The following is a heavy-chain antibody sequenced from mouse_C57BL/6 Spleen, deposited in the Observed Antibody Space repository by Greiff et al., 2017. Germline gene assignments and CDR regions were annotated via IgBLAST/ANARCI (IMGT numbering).Heavy chain of an antibody. CDR3: TRSYGYYYAMDY. Sequence: QVQLQQPGAELVRPGSSVKLSCKASGYTFTSYWMDWVKQRPGQGLEWIGNIYPSDSETHYNQKFKDKATLTVDKSTSTAYMQLSSLTSDDSAVYYCTRSYGYYYAMDYWGQGTSVTVSS. J-gene: IGHJ4*01. D-gene: IGHD2-2*01. CDR2: IYPSDSET. CDR1: GYTFTSYW. V-gene: IGHV1-61*01.